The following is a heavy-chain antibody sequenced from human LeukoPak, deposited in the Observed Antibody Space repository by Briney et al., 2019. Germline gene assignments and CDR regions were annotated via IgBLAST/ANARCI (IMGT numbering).Heavy chain of an antibody. J-gene: IGHJ4*02. Sequence: GGSLRLSCAASGFTFDDYAMSWVRQAPGKGLEWVSAISGSGGSTYYADSVKGRFTISRDNSKNTLYLQMNSLRAEDTAVYYCASADSSGYYLDYWGQGTLVTVSS. CDR2: ISGSGGST. CDR3: ASADSSGYYLDY. D-gene: IGHD3-22*01. CDR1: GFTFDDYA. V-gene: IGHV3-23*01.